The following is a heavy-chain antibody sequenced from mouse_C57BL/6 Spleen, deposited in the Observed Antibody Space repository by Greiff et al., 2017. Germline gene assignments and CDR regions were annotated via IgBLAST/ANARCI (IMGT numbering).Heavy chain of an antibody. J-gene: IGHJ1*03. CDR1: GYTFTSYW. D-gene: IGHD1-1*01. CDR2: IHPNSGST. V-gene: IGHV1-64*01. Sequence: QVQLQQPGAELVKPGASVKLSCKASGYTFTSYWMHWVKQRPGQGLEWIGMIHPNSGSTNYNEKFKSKATLTVDQSSSTAYMQLSSLTSEASAVEYCARGGYYGSSGYFDVWGTGTTVTVSS. CDR3: ARGGYYGSSGYFDV.